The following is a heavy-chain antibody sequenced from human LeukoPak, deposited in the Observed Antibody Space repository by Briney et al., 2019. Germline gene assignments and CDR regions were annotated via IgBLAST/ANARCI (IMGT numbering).Heavy chain of an antibody. CDR1: GFSFSSYW. V-gene: IGHV3-74*01. CDR2: IRTDGGTK. Sequence: GGSLRLSCEGSGFSFSSYWMHWVRQAPGKGLAWVSRIRTDGGTKYYADSVKGRFTVSRDNARNTLYLQMDSLRVEDTAVYYCAKEAGIAAAGTKDYWGQGTLVTVSS. J-gene: IGHJ4*02. D-gene: IGHD6-13*01. CDR3: AKEAGIAAAGTKDY.